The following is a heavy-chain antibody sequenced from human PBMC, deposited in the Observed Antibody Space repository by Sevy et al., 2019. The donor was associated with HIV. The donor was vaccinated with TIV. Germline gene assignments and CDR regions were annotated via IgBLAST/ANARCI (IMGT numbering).Heavy chain of an antibody. D-gene: IGHD3-22*01. V-gene: IGHV3-11*01. Sequence: GGSLRLSCAASGFTFSDYYMSWIRQPPGKGLEWVSYIRSSDEAIFYADSVKGRFTISRDNARNSLYLQMNSLRAEDTAVYYCARVPESYDSTGYCLGPQYYFDYWGQRTLVTVSS. J-gene: IGHJ4*02. CDR1: GFTFSDYY. CDR2: IRSSDEAI. CDR3: ARVPESYDSTGYCLGPQYYFDY.